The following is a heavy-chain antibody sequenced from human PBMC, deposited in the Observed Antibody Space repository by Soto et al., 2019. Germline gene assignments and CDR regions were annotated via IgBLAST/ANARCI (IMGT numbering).Heavy chain of an antibody. CDR1: GGSISSYY. CDR2: IYYSGST. V-gene: IGHV4-59*01. CDR3: ARVGPKGYSSSSEFDY. D-gene: IGHD6-6*01. J-gene: IGHJ4*02. Sequence: SETLSLTCTVSGGSISSYYWSWIRQPPGKGLEWIGYIYYSGSTNYNPSLKSRVTISVDTSKNQFSLKLSSVTAADTAVYYCARVGPKGYSSSSEFDYWGQGTLVTVSS.